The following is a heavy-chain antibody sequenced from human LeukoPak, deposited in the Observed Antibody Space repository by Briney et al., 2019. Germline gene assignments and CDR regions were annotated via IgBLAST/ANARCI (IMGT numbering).Heavy chain of an antibody. CDR2: ISSSGSTI. Sequence: PGGSLRLSCAASGFTFSDYYMSWIRQAPGKGLEWVSYISSSGSTIYYADSVKGRFTISRDNAKNSLYLQMNSLRAEDTAVYCCARGVGATPLDAFDIWGQGTMVTVSS. J-gene: IGHJ3*02. V-gene: IGHV3-11*01. D-gene: IGHD1-26*01. CDR1: GFTFSDYY. CDR3: ARGVGATPLDAFDI.